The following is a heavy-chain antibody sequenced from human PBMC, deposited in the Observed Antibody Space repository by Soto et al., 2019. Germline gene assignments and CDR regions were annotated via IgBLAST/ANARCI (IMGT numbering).Heavy chain of an antibody. V-gene: IGHV3-23*01. CDR3: AKGLETRPYEGNYYNMDV. J-gene: IGHJ6*02. CDR1: GFTFRSYA. D-gene: IGHD3-22*01. Sequence: VQLLESGGGFIQPGGSLRLSCAASGFTFRSYAMTWVRQPPGKGLEWVSGIGGRGFTTYYADSVKGRFTISRDNSKNTLHLQMNSLRAEDTAVYYCAKGLETRPYEGNYYNMDVWGQGTTVIVSS. CDR2: IGGRGFTT.